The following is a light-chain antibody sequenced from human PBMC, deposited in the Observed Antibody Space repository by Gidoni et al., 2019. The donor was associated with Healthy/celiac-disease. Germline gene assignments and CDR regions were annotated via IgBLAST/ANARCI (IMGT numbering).Light chain of an antibody. CDR1: QSLLHSNGYNY. V-gene: IGKV2-28*01. Sequence: DIVMTQSPLSLPVTPGEPASISCRSSQSLLHSNGYNYLDWYLQKPGQSPQLLIYLGSNRASGVPDRFSGSGSGTEFTLKISRVEGEDVGVYYCRQALQTLWTFGQGTKVEIK. CDR3: RQALQTLWT. CDR2: LGS. J-gene: IGKJ1*01.